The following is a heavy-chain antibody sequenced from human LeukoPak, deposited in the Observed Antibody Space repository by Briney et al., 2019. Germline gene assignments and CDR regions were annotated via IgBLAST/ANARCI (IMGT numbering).Heavy chain of an antibody. CDR2: INSDGRST. J-gene: IGHJ4*02. D-gene: IGHD2-15*01. Sequence: QSGGSLRLSCAASGFTFSSYWMHWVCQAPGKGLVWVSRINSDGRSTSSADSVKGRFTISRDNAKNTLYLQMNSLRTEDTAVYYCARDQLYCSGGICYFDYWGQGTLVTVSS. CDR3: ARDQLYCSGGICYFDY. CDR1: GFTFSSYW. V-gene: IGHV3-74*01.